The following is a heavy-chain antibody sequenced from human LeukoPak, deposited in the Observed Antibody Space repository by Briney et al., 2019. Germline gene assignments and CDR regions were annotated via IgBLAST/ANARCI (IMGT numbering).Heavy chain of an antibody. CDR1: GGSFSGYY. CDR3: ARARLRFGELRRYWFDP. Sequence: SETLSLTCAVYGGSFSGYYWSWIRQPPGKGLEWIGEINHSGSTNYNPSLKSRVTISVDTSKNQFSLKLSSVTAADTAVYYCARARLRFGELRRYWFDPWGQGTLVTASS. V-gene: IGHV4-34*01. CDR2: INHSGST. D-gene: IGHD3-16*01. J-gene: IGHJ5*02.